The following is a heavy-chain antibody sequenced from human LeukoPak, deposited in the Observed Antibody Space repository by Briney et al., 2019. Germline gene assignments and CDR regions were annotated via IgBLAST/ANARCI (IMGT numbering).Heavy chain of an antibody. D-gene: IGHD6-25*01. CDR1: GFTFSSYS. J-gene: IGHJ4*02. V-gene: IGHV3-21*01. CDR2: ISGGSGYI. CDR3: AKAKAAAEGY. Sequence: GGSLRLSCAASGFTFSSYSMNWVRQAPGKGLEWVSYISGGSGYIYYADSVKGRFTISRDNAKNSLYLQMNTLRAEDTAVYYCAKAKAAAEGYWGQGTLVTVSS.